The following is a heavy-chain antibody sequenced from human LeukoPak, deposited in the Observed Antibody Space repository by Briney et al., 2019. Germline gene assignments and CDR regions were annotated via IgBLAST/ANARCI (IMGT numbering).Heavy chain of an antibody. V-gene: IGHV4-59*11. D-gene: IGHD4-17*01. Sequence: SETLSLTCAVSAASFSSHYWTWIRQSPGKGLEWIGYISYIGSTNYNPSLKSRVTISIDTSRNQFSQKLRSVAAADTAVYYCARDLVTVTKGFDIWGQGTMVSVSS. CDR2: ISYIGST. CDR3: ARDLVTVTKGFDI. CDR1: AASFSSHY. J-gene: IGHJ3*02.